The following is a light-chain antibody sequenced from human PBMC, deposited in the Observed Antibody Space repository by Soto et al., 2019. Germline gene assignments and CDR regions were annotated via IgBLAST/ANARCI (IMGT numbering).Light chain of an antibody. J-gene: IGKJ2*01. Sequence: DIQLTQSPSFLSASVGDRVTITCRASQRISTFLAWYQQKPGNAPKLLIYGASTLQGSVPPRSSGSGSGTDFTLTISSLLPEYFATYFCQQLNRYPYTFGQGTMLEI. V-gene: IGKV1-9*01. CDR2: GAS. CDR1: QRISTF. CDR3: QQLNRYPYT.